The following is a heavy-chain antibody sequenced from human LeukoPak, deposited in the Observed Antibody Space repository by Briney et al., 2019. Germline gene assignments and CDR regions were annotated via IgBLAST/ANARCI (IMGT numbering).Heavy chain of an antibody. Sequence: PGGSLRLSCAASGFTFSSYSMNWVRQAPGKGLEWVSYITSSSSTIYYADSVKGRFTISRDNAKNSLFLQMNSLRVEDTAVYYCARGETIAALDYWGQGTLVTVSS. CDR3: ARGETIAALDY. D-gene: IGHD6-13*01. CDR2: ITSSSSTI. J-gene: IGHJ4*02. V-gene: IGHV3-48*01. CDR1: GFTFSSYS.